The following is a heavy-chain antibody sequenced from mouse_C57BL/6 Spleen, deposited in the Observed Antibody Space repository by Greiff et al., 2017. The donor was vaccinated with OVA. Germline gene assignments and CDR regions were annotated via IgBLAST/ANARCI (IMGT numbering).Heavy chain of an antibody. D-gene: IGHD2-12*01. CDR1: GFTFSSYG. CDR2: ISSGGSYT. Sequence: DVKLVESGGDLVKPGGSLKLSCAASGFTFSSYGMSWVRQTPDKRLEWVATISSGGSYTYYPDSVKGRFTISRDNAKNTLYLQMSSLKSEDTAMYYCAREGVGTFTSYAMDYWGQGTSVTVSS. J-gene: IGHJ4*01. V-gene: IGHV5-6*02. CDR3: AREGVGTFTSYAMDY.